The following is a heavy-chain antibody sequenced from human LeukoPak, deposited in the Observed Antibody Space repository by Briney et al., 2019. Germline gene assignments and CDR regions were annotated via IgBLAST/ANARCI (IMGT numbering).Heavy chain of an antibody. J-gene: IGHJ5*02. Sequence: PSETLSLTCTVSGGSFGSYYLSWIRQSPGKGLEWIGFMFYTGSTNYNPSVMSRVSISRDASKNQFSLKLNSLTAADTALYFCARGDDADGYLSTWGQGILVIVSS. CDR1: GGSFGSYY. V-gene: IGHV4-59*01. CDR3: ARGDDADGYLST. D-gene: IGHD5-24*01. CDR2: MFYTGST.